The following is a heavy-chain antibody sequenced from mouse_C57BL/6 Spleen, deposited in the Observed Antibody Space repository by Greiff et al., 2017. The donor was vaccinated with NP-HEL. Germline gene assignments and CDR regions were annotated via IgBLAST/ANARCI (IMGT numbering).Heavy chain of an antibody. J-gene: IGHJ3*01. D-gene: IGHD3-2*02. V-gene: IGHV1-64*01. Sequence: VQLQQPGAELVKPGASVKLSCKASGYTFTSYWMHWVKQRPGQGLEWIGMIHPNSGSTNYNEKFKSKATLTVDKSSSTAYMQLSSLTSEDSAVYYGARRGSTAQAWFAYWGQGTLVTVSA. CDR3: ARRGSTAQAWFAY. CDR1: GYTFTSYW. CDR2: IHPNSGST.